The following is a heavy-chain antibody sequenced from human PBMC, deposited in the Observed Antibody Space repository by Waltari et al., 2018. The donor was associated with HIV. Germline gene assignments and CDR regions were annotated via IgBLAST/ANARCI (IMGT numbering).Heavy chain of an antibody. CDR2: IKWSGSGI. CDR3: VKDAYYFDDTTRRYGLDV. V-gene: IGHV3-9*01. CDR1: GFRFNNYG. J-gene: IGHJ6*02. D-gene: IGHD3-22*01. Sequence: EVQLVEFGGGLVQPGRSLRLSCAASGFRFNNYGMHWVRQAPGKGLEWVSGIKWSGSGIEEAASVKGRFSVSRDNAKNSLLRQMNSLRPEDTAVYYCVKDAYYFDDTTRRYGLDVWGQGTTVTVSS.